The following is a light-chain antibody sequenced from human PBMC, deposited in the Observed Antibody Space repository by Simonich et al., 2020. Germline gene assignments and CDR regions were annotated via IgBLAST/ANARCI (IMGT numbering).Light chain of an antibody. J-gene: IGKJ1*01. Sequence: EIVLTQSPGTLSLSPGERATLSCRARQSVSSSYLALYQQKPGLAPRLLIYDASSRATGLPERFSGSGSGTDFTLTISRLEPEDFAVYYCQQYGSSPRTFGQGTKVEIK. CDR3: QQYGSSPRT. V-gene: IGKV3D-20*01. CDR2: DAS. CDR1: QSVSSSY.